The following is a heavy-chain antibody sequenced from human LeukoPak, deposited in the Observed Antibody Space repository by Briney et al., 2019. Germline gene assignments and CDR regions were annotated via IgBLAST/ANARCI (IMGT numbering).Heavy chain of an antibody. CDR2: ISAYNGNT. CDR3: ARGGLRYSMYYFDY. D-gene: IGHD3-9*01. Sequence: ASVKVSCKASGYTFTSYDISWVRQAPGQGLEWMGWISAYNGNTNYAQKFQGRVTITADESTSTAYMELSSLRSEDTAVYYCARGGLRYSMYYFDYWGQGTLVTVSS. J-gene: IGHJ4*02. V-gene: IGHV1-18*01. CDR1: GYTFTSYD.